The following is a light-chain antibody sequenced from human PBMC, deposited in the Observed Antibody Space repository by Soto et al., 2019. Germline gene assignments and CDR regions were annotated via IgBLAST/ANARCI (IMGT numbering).Light chain of an antibody. Sequence: FVVTQSPDTLSLSPGETATLSCRASQSVSSSVAWYQHKPGQSPRLVVYSGYKRSPGIPARFSGSGSGTDFTLTISSVESDDFAIYYCQQRYSWLRVFGPGTKVEVK. CDR3: QQRYSWLRV. V-gene: IGKV3-11*01. CDR2: SGY. J-gene: IGKJ1*01. CDR1: QSVSSS.